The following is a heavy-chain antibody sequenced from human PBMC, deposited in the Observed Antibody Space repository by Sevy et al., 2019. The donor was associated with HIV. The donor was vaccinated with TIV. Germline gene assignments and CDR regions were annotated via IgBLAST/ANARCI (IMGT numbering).Heavy chain of an antibody. Sequence: SETLSLTCNVSGGSISSYYWSWIRQPPGKGLEWIGYIYYSGSTNYNPSLKSRVTISVDMSKNQFSLKLSSVTAADTAVYYCAGARRNYYDSSGFHFDYWGQGTLVTVSS. D-gene: IGHD3-22*01. J-gene: IGHJ4*02. V-gene: IGHV4-59*01. CDR2: IYYSGST. CDR1: GGSISSYY. CDR3: AGARRNYYDSSGFHFDY.